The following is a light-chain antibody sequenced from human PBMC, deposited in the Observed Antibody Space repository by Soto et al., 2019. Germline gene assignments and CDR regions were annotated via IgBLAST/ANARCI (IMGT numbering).Light chain of an antibody. V-gene: IGKV1-5*01. CDR3: QQYNGFSS. Sequence: DTQMTQSPSTLSASVGDRVTITCRASQSISSWLAWYQQKPGKAPKLLIYDASSLESGVPSRFSGSGSGTEFTLTISSLQPDDFATYYCQQYNGFSSFGQGTKVEIK. CDR2: DAS. J-gene: IGKJ1*01. CDR1: QSISSW.